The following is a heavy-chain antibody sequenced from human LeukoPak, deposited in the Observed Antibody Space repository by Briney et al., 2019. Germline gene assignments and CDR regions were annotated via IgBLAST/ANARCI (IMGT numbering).Heavy chain of an antibody. CDR2: IYYSGST. J-gene: IGHJ4*02. CDR3: ARDRSQWELLLDY. CDR1: GGSISSGDYY. V-gene: IGHV4-30-4*08. Sequence: PSETLSLTCTVSGGSISSGDYYWSWIRQPPGKGLEWIGYIYYSGSTYYNPSLKSRVTISVDTSKNQFSLKLSSVTAADTAVYYCARDRSQWELLLDYWGQGTLVTVSS. D-gene: IGHD1-26*01.